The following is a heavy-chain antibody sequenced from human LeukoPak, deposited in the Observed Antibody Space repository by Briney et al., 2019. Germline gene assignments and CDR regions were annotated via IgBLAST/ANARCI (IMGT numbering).Heavy chain of an antibody. CDR3: ARLSRGFWSGLHDF. CDR2: IYYGGST. J-gene: IGHJ4*02. D-gene: IGHD3-3*01. Sequence: SETLSLTCPVSGDSISSSSDFWGWIRQPPGKGLEWIGSIYYGGSTNYNPSLKSRVTISVDTSKNQLSLKVRSVTAADTAVYYCARLSRGFWSGLHDFWSQGTLVTVSS. V-gene: IGHV4-39*07. CDR1: GDSISSSSDF.